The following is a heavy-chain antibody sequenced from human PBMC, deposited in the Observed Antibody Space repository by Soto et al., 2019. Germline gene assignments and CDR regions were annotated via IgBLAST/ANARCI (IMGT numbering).Heavy chain of an antibody. J-gene: IGHJ4*02. CDR3: ARVRYYYDSSGYYGFDY. V-gene: IGHV1-3*01. CDR2: INAGNGNT. Sequence: ASVKVSGKASGYTLTSYAMHWGRQAPGQRLEWMGWINAGNGNTKYSQKFQGRVTITRDTSASTAYMELSSLRSEDTAVYYCARVRYYYDSSGYYGFDYWGQGSLVTVSS. D-gene: IGHD3-22*01. CDR1: GYTLTSYA.